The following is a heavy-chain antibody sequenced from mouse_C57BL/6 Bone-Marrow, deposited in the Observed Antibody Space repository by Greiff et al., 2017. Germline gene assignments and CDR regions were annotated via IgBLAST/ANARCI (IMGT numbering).Heavy chain of an antibody. V-gene: IGHV1-52*01. J-gene: IGHJ4*01. D-gene: IGHD3-1*01. CDR2: IDPSDSET. CDR1: GYTFTSYW. Sequence: QVQLKQPGAELVRPGSSVKLSCKASGYTFTSYWMHWVKQRPIQGLEWIGNIDPSDSETHYNQKFKDKATLTVDKSSSTAYMQLSSLTSEDSAVYYCARSSGSRVYYYARDYWGQGTSVTVSS. CDR3: ARSSGSRVYYYARDY.